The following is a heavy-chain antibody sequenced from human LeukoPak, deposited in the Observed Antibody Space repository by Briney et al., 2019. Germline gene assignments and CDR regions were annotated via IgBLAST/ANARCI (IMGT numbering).Heavy chain of an antibody. J-gene: IGHJ4*02. CDR2: INQDGSQK. V-gene: IGHV3-7*02. CDR1: GFTFTTYW. D-gene: IGHD6-13*01. CDR3: ARIGYTSSGFDC. Sequence: GGSLRLSCAASGFTFTTYWMSWVRQAPGKGLERVANINQDGSQKYSVDSVKGRFTISRDNAKNSLYLQMNSLRAEDTAMYYCARIGYTSSGFDCWGQGTLVTVSS.